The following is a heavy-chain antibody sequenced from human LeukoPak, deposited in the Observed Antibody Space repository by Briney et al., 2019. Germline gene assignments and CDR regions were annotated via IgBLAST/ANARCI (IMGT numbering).Heavy chain of an antibody. CDR1: GGSISSYH. CDR3: ARKFISNWSFDY. V-gene: IGHV4-59*08. D-gene: IGHD6-13*01. J-gene: IGHJ4*02. CDR2: IFYSGST. Sequence: SETLSLTCTVSGGSISSYHWSRIRQPPGKGLEWIGYIFYSGSTDYNPSLKSRVTISVDTSKNQFPLKLISMTAADTAVYYCARKFISNWSFDYWGQGTLVTVSS.